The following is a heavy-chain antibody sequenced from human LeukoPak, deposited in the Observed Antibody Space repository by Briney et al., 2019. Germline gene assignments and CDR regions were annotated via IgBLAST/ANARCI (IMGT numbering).Heavy chain of an antibody. CDR3: ARDDYVWGSYRIDY. CDR2: ISTYNGNT. J-gene: IGHJ4*02. Sequence: GASVKVSCKASGYTFTSYGISWVRQAPGQGLEWMGWISTYNGNTNYAQKLQGRVTMTTDTSTSTAYMELRSLRSDDPAVYYCARDDYVWGSYRIDYWGQGTLVTVSS. CDR1: GYTFTSYG. V-gene: IGHV1-18*01. D-gene: IGHD3-16*02.